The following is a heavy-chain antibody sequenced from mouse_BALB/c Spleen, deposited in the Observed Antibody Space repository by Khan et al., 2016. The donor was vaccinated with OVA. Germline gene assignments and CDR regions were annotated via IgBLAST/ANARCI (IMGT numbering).Heavy chain of an antibody. J-gene: IGHJ2*01. CDR2: INPTSGYT. CDR3: ASDRIDY. V-gene: IGHV1-7*01. CDR1: GYTFTTYW. Sequence: VELVESGTELVKPGASVKMSCKASGYTFTTYWMHWVKQRPGQGLEWIGYINPTSGYTDYNEKFKDKATLSADKSSSTAYMQLSSLTSEDSAVYYCASDRIDYWGQGTTLTVSS.